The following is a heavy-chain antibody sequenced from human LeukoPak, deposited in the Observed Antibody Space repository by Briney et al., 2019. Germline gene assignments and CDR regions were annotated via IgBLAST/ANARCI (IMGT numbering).Heavy chain of an antibody. CDR2: IYHSGST. CDR3: ARLSTDYGDSSLIFDY. CDR1: GGSISSGTYY. D-gene: IGHD4-17*01. J-gene: IGHJ4*02. Sequence: SQTLSLTCTVSGGSISSGTYYWTWIRQPPGKGLEWIGYIYHSGSTNYNPSLKSRVTISVDTSKNQFSLKLSSVTAADTAVYYCARLSTDYGDSSLIFDYWGKGTLVTVSS. V-gene: IGHV4-30-2*01.